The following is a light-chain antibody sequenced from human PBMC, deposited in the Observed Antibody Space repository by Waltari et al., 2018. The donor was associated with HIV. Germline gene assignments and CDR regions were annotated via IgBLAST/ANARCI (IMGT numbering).Light chain of an antibody. CDR3: GTWDSSLSVWL. J-gene: IGLJ3*02. CDR2: DND. CDR1: SSNIAINS. Sequence: QSVLTQPPSVSAAPGQKVTISCSGSSSNIAINSVSWYRQLPGTAPKLLIYDNDKRPSGIPDRFSGSKSGTSATLGITGLQTGDEADYYCGTWDSSLSVWLFGGGTKLTVL. V-gene: IGLV1-51*01.